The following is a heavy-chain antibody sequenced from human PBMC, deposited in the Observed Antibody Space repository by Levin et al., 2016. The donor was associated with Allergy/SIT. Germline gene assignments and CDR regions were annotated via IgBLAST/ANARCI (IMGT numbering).Heavy chain of an antibody. CDR3: ARRRFLEDNWFDP. CDR1: GGSISSSSYY. Sequence: SETLSLTCTVSGGSISSSSYYWGWIRQPPGKGLEWIGSIYYSGSTYYNPSLKSRVTISVDTSKNQFSLKLSSVTAADTAVYYCARRRFLEDNWFDPWGQGTLVTVSS. V-gene: IGHV4-39*01. CDR2: IYYSGST. J-gene: IGHJ5*02. D-gene: IGHD3-3*01.